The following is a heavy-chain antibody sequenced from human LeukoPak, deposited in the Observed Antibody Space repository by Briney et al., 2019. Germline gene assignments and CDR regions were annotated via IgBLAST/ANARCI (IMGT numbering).Heavy chain of an antibody. Sequence: SETLSLTCTVSGGSFSSGSYHWSWIRQPPGKGLEWIGYIYYSGSTKYNPSLKSRVTISIDTSKNQFSLKLSSVTAADTAMYYCAGVVGGSYSMDVWGQGTTVTVSS. V-gene: IGHV4-61*01. CDR3: AGVVGGSYSMDV. D-gene: IGHD1-26*01. CDR2: IYYSGST. J-gene: IGHJ6*03. CDR1: GGSFSSGSYH.